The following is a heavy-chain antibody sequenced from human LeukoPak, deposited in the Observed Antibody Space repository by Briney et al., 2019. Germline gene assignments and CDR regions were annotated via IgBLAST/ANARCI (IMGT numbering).Heavy chain of an antibody. J-gene: IGHJ4*02. CDR2: IDPSDSYS. D-gene: IGHD3-10*01. Sequence: GGSLRLSCAASGFTVSSNYMSWVRQMPGKGLEWMGRIDPSDSYSKYSPSFQGHVTISADKSISTAYLQWSSLKASDTAMYYCARHEDHYDSGGAVYWGQGTLVTVSS. V-gene: IGHV5-10-1*01. CDR3: ARHEDHYDSGGAVY. CDR1: GFTVSSNY.